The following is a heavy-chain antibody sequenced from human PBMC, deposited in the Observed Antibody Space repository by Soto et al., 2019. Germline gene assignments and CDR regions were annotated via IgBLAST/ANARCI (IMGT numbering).Heavy chain of an antibody. Sequence: QVQLVESGGGVVQPGRSLRLSCAASGFTFSSYGMHWVRQAPGKGLEWVAVIWFDGSNKFYADSVKGRFTISRDNSKNPVSLQMNSLRDEDSAAYYCATTGPYWGQGTLFTVSS. CDR2: IWFDGSNK. V-gene: IGHV3-33*01. CDR1: GFTFSSYG. CDR3: ATTGPY. J-gene: IGHJ4*02.